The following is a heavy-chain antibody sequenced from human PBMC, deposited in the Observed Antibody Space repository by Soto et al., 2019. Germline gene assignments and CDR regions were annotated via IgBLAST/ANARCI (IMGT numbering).Heavy chain of an antibody. D-gene: IGHD2-2*02. V-gene: IGHV1-69*01. CDR1: GGTFSSYA. CDR2: IIPIFGTA. Sequence: QVQLVQSGAEVKKPGSSVKVSCKASGGTFSSYAISWVRQAPGQGLEWMGGIIPIFGTANYAQKFQGRVTITADESTSTAYMELSSLRSEDTAVYYCAREKNCSSTSCYTYYYYYGMDVWGQGTTVTVSS. CDR3: AREKNCSSTSCYTYYYYYGMDV. J-gene: IGHJ6*02.